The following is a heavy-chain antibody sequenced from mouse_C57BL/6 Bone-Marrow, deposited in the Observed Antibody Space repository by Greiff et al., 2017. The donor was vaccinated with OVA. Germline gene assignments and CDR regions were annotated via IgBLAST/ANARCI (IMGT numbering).Heavy chain of an antibody. Sequence: EVQLVESGGGLVQPGGSLKLSCAASGFTFSDYYMYWVRQTPEKRLEWVAYISNGGGSTYYPDTVKGRFTISRDNAKNTLYLQMSRLKSEDTAMYYCARLGGRDFDYWGQGTTLTVSS. D-gene: IGHD3-3*01. J-gene: IGHJ2*01. CDR3: ARLGGRDFDY. CDR1: GFTFSDYY. V-gene: IGHV5-12*01. CDR2: ISNGGGST.